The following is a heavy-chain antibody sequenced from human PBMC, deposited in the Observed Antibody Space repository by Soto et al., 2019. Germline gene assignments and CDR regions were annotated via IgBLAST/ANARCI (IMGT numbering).Heavy chain of an antibody. CDR2: IDPSSGTT. CDR3: ARGAVVVPNGLIAGMDV. Sequence: GASVKVSCKPSGYSFSNFYVHWVRQAPGQGLEWMGIIDPSSGTTSYTQKFQERVTMTRDTSMSTVYMELSRLRSEDTAVYYCARGAVVVPNGLIAGMDVWGLGTTVTVSS. CDR1: GYSFSNFY. D-gene: IGHD2-15*01. J-gene: IGHJ6*02. V-gene: IGHV1-46*01.